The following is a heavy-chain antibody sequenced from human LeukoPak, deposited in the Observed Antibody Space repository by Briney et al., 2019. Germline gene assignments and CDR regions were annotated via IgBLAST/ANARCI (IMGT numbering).Heavy chain of an antibody. CDR1: GYTFTSYD. V-gene: IGHV1-8*01. J-gene: IGHJ5*02. CDR2: MNPNSGNT. D-gene: IGHD6-13*01. CDR3: ARGVIAAAGYNWFDP. Sequence: VSVKVSCKASGYTFTSYDINWVRQATGQGLEWMGWMNPNSGNTGYAQKFQGRVTMTRNTSISTAYMELSSLRSEDTAVYYCARGVIAAAGYNWFDPWGQGTLFTVSS.